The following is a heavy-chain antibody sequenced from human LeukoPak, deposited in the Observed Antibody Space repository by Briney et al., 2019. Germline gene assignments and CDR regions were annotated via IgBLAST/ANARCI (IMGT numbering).Heavy chain of an antibody. CDR3: ARDRQQLVQTNWFDP. D-gene: IGHD6-13*01. CDR2: ISAYNGNT. J-gene: IGHJ5*02. CDR1: GYTFTSYG. V-gene: IGHV1-18*01. Sequence: ASVKVSCKASGYTFTSYGISWVRQAPGQGLEWMGWISAYNGNTNYAQKLQGRVTTTTDTSTSTAYMELRSLRSDDTAVYYCARDRQQLVQTNWFDPWGQGTLVTVSS.